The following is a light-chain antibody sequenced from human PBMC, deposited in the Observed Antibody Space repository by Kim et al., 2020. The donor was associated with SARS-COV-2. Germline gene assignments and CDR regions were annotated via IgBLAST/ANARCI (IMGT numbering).Light chain of an antibody. J-gene: IGLJ1*01. V-gene: IGLV9-49*01. CDR1: SGYSNYN. Sequence: VLTQPPSASASLGASVTLTCTLSSGYSNYNVDWYQQRPGKGPRFVMRVGTGGIVGSKGDGIPDRFSVLGSGLNRNLTIKNIQEEDESDYHCGADHGSGSNFVYVFGTGTKVTVL. CDR3: GADHGSGSNFVYV. CDR2: VGTGGIVG.